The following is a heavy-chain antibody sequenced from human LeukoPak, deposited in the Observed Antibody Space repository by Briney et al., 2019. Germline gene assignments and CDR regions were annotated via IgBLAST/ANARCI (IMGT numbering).Heavy chain of an antibody. J-gene: IGHJ5*02. V-gene: IGHV1-2*02. D-gene: IGHD2-2*01. CDR1: GYTFTSYY. Sequence: ASVKVSCKASGYTFTSYYMHWVRQAPGQGLEWMGWINPNSGGTNYVQRFQGRVTMTRDTSIATVYMELSRLRSDDTAVYYCAREVVLVPATTTYNWFDPWGQGTLVTVSS. CDR3: AREVVLVPATTTYNWFDP. CDR2: INPNSGGT.